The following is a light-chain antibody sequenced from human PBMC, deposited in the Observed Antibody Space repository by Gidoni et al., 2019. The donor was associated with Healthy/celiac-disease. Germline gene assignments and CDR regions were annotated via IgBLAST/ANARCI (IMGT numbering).Light chain of an antibody. J-gene: IGLJ2*01. CDR2: SNN. V-gene: IGLV1-44*01. Sequence: QSVLTQPPSASGTPGQRVTISCSGSNSNIGSNTVNWYQQLPGTAPKLLIYSNNQRPSGVPDRFSGSTSGTSASLAISGLQSEDEADYYCAAWDDSLNGPVFGGGTKLTVL. CDR1: NSNIGSNT. CDR3: AAWDDSLNGPV.